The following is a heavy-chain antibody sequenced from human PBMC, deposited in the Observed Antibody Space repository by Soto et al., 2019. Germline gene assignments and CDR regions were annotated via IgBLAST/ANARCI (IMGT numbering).Heavy chain of an antibody. D-gene: IGHD5-12*01. Sequence: PGGSLRLSCAASGFTFSSYSMNWVRQAPGKGLEWVSSISSSSSYIYYADSVKGRFTISRDNAKNSLYLQMNSLRAEDTAVYYCARDSRDGYNSFDYWGQGTLVPVSS. J-gene: IGHJ4*02. CDR1: GFTFSSYS. CDR2: ISSSSSYI. V-gene: IGHV3-21*01. CDR3: ARDSRDGYNSFDY.